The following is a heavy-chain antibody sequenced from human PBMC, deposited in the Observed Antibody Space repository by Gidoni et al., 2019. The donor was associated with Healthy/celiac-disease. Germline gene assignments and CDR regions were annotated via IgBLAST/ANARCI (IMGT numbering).Heavy chain of an antibody. CDR2: IYHSGST. D-gene: IGHD4-17*01. V-gene: IGHV4-38-2*02. J-gene: IGHJ6*02. CDR1: GYSISSGYY. CDR3: ASYGGASWGDYYYYGMDV. Sequence: QVQLQESGPGLVKPSETLSLTCTVSGYSISSGYYWGWIRQPPGKGLEWIGSIYHSGSTYYNPSLKSRVTISVDTSKNQFSLKLSSVTAADTAVYYCASYGGASWGDYYYYGMDVWGQGTTVTVSS.